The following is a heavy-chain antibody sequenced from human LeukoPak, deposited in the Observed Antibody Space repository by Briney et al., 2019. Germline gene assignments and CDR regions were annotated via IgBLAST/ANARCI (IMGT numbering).Heavy chain of an antibody. CDR2: IIPIFGTA. CDR1: GYTFSSYG. CDR3: ASLLLRPTDY. Sequence: SVKVSCKASGYTFSSYGFTWVRQAPGQGLEWMGGIIPIFGTANYAQKFQGRVTITADESTSTAYMELSSLRSEDTAVYYCASLLLRPTDYWGQGTLVTVSS. V-gene: IGHV1-69*13. J-gene: IGHJ4*02. D-gene: IGHD3-22*01.